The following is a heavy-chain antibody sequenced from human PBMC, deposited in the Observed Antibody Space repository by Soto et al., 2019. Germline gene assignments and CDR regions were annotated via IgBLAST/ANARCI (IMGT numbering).Heavy chain of an antibody. CDR1: GYSFTSYW. CDR2: IYPGDSDT. J-gene: IGHJ3*02. V-gene: IGHV5-51*01. CDR3: ARPRDPGYSSGWAPDAFDI. D-gene: IGHD6-19*01. Sequence: GESLKISCKGSGYSFTSYWIGWVRQMPGKGLEWMGIIYPGDSDTRYSPSFQGQVTISADKSISTAYLQWSSLKASDTAMYYCARPRDPGYSSGWAPDAFDIWGQGTMVTVSS.